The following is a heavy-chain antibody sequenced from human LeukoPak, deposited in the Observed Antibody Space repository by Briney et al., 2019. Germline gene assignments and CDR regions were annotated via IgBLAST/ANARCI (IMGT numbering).Heavy chain of an antibody. D-gene: IGHD4/OR15-4a*01. CDR3: TTSPLYGGFDY. V-gene: IGHV3-15*01. CDR1: GFTFSSYA. J-gene: IGHJ4*02. CDR2: IKCKTDGGTT. Sequence: GGSLRLSCAASGFTFSSYAMSWVRQAPGKGLEWVGRIKCKTDGGTTDYAAPVKGRFTISRDDSKTTLYLQMNSLKTEDTAVYYCTTSPLYGGFDYWGQGTLVTVSS.